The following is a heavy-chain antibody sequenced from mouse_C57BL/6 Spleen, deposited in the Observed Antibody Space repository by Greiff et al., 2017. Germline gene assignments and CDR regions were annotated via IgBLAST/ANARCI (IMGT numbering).Heavy chain of an antibody. CDR2: ISYSGST. D-gene: IGHD1-1*01. V-gene: IGHV3-8*01. CDR1: GYSITSDY. CDR3: ARGPYLYFDY. J-gene: IGHJ2*01. Sequence: EVKVVESGPGLAKPSQTLSLTCSVTGYSITSDYWNWIRKFPGNKLEYMGYISYSGSTYYTPSLKSRISITRDTSTNQYYLQLNSVTTEDTATYYCARGPYLYFDYWGQGTTLTVSS.